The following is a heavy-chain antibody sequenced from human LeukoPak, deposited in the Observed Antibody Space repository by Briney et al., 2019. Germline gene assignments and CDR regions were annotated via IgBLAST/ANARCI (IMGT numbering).Heavy chain of an antibody. Sequence: PGRSLRLACAASGFSFSSYGIHWVRQAPGKGLEWVAVIGYGGSNRYYADSVKGRFTISRDNSKNTLYLQMNSLRTEDTAVYFCAKEIYYDSSAFFDYWGQGTLVTVSA. CDR2: IGYGGSNR. V-gene: IGHV3-30*18. J-gene: IGHJ4*02. CDR3: AKEIYYDSSAFFDY. D-gene: IGHD3-22*01. CDR1: GFSFSSYG.